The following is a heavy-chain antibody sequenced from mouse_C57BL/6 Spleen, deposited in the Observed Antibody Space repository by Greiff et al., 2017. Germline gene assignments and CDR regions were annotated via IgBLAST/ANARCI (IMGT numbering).Heavy chain of an antibody. Sequence: EVQVVESGGGLVKPGGSLKLSCAASGFTFSSYTMSWVRQTPEKRLEWVATISGGGGNTYYPDSVKGRFTISRDNAKNTLYLQLSSLRSGDTALYYGAREGPYCYGSSYFDYWGQGTTLTVSS. CDR3: AREGPYCYGSSYFDY. CDR2: ISGGGGNT. J-gene: IGHJ2*01. CDR1: GFTFSSYT. V-gene: IGHV5-9*01. D-gene: IGHD1-1*01.